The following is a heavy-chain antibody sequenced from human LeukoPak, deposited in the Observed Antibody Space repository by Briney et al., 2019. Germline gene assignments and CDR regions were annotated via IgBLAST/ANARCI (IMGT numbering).Heavy chain of an antibody. Sequence: PSETLSLTCTVSGGSISSSSYYWGWIRQPPGKGLEWIGSIYYSGSTYYNPSLKSRVTISVDTSKNQFSLKLSSVTAADTAVYYCARHIPDCSGGSCWLFDYWGQGTLVTVSS. CDR1: GGSISSSSYY. CDR3: ARHIPDCSGGSCWLFDY. J-gene: IGHJ4*02. CDR2: IYYSGST. V-gene: IGHV4-39*01. D-gene: IGHD2-15*01.